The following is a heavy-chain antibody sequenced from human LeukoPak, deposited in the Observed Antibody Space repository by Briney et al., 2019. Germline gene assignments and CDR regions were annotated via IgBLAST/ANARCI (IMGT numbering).Heavy chain of an antibody. V-gene: IGHV1-18*01. CDR1: GYTLTSYG. CDR2: ISAYNGNT. D-gene: IGHD7-27*01. CDR3: ARESTGDQSDYYGMDV. Sequence: ASVKVSCNASGYTLTSYGISWVRQAPGQGLEWMGWISAYNGNTNYAQKLQGRVTMTTDTTTRTVYMELSSLRSEDTAVYYCARESTGDQSDYYGMDVWRQGTTVTVS. J-gene: IGHJ6*02.